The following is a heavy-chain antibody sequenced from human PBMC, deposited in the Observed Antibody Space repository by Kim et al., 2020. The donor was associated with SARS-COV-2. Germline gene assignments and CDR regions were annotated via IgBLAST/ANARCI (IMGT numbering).Heavy chain of an antibody. Sequence: GGSLRLSCAASGFTFSSYSMNWVRQAPGKGLEWVSSISSSSSYIYYADSVKGRFTISRDNAKNSLYLQMNSLRAEDTAVYYCARVLRNQWLVREDYYYGMEVWGQGTTVTVSS. CDR3: ARVLRNQWLVREDYYYGMEV. D-gene: IGHD6-19*01. J-gene: IGHJ6*02. V-gene: IGHV3-21*01. CDR2: ISSSSSYI. CDR1: GFTFSSYS.